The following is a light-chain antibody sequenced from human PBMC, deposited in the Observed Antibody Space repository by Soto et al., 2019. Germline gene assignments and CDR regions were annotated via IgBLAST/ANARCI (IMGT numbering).Light chain of an antibody. CDR2: GAS. CDR1: QSVSSSY. J-gene: IGKJ3*01. Sequence: EIVLTQSPGTLSLSPGERATLSCRASQSVSSSYLAWYQQKPGQAPRLLIYGASSRATGIPDRFSGSGSGTDFTLTISRLETEDFAVYYCQQYGSSPDLFTFGPGNKVDIK. CDR3: QQYGSSPDLFT. V-gene: IGKV3-20*01.